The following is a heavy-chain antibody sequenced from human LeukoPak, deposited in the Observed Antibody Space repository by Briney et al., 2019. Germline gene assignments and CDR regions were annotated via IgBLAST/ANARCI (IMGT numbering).Heavy chain of an antibody. CDR3: AKLTGSSGPLDY. CDR2: ISYDGSNK. J-gene: IGHJ4*02. V-gene: IGHV3-30*18. Sequence: TGGSLRLSCAASGFTFSSYGTHWVRQAPGKGLEWVAVISYDGSNKYYADSVKGRFTISRDNSKNTLYLQMNSLRAEDTAVYYCAKLTGSSGPLDYWGQGTLVTVSS. D-gene: IGHD3-22*01. CDR1: GFTFSSYG.